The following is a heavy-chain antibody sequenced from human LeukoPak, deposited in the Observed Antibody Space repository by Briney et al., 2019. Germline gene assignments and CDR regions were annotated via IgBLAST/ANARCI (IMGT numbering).Heavy chain of an antibody. J-gene: IGHJ4*02. D-gene: IGHD6-13*01. CDR2: IYYSGTT. V-gene: IGHV4-59*08. Sequence: TSETLSLTCTVSGGSISSYYWSWIRQPPGKGLEWIGYIYYSGTTNYNPSLKSRVTILVDTSRNQFSLNLSSVTAADTAVYYCARRGIAAAGYDYWGQGTLVTVSS. CDR1: GGSISSYY. CDR3: ARRGIAAAGYDY.